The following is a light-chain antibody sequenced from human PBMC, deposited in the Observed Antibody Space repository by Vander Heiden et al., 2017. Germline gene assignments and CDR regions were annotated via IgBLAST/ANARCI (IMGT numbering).Light chain of an antibody. Sequence: DIQMTQSPSSLSASVGDRVTITCRARQSIASFLNWYQQKPGKAPNLLIYDASTLQSGAPSRFTAIGSGTDFTLTISRLQPEDFATYYCQQSYTIPLTFGQGTKLEIK. V-gene: IGKV1-39*01. J-gene: IGKJ2*01. CDR3: QQSYTIPLT. CDR1: QSIASF. CDR2: DAS.